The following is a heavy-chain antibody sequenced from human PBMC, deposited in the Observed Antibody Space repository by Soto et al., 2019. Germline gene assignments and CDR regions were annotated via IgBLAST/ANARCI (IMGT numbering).Heavy chain of an antibody. D-gene: IGHD3-16*01. CDR1: GVSIISSSW. CDR3: AGGFASGHYDF. J-gene: IGHJ4*02. CDR2: IYHSGST. Sequence: QVQVQESGPGLVKPSGTLSLTCAVSGVSIISSSWWSWVRQPPGKGLEWIGEIYHSGSTNYNPSLKSRVAISVDKSKNQFSLKLTSVTAADTAKSYCAGGFASGHYDFWGQGTLVTVSS. V-gene: IGHV4-4*02.